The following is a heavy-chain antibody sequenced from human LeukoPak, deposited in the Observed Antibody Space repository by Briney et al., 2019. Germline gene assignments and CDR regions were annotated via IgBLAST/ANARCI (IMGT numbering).Heavy chain of an antibody. CDR1: GFTVSSNY. V-gene: IGHV3-53*01. Sequence: GGSLRLSCAASGFTVSSNYISWVRQAPGKGLEWVSVIYSGGSTYYADSVKGRFTISRDNSKNTLYLQMNSLRAEDTAVYYCARGPSIAAAGTTFPFDYWGQGTLVTVSS. CDR3: ARGPSIAAAGTTFPFDY. CDR2: IYSGGST. J-gene: IGHJ4*02. D-gene: IGHD6-13*01.